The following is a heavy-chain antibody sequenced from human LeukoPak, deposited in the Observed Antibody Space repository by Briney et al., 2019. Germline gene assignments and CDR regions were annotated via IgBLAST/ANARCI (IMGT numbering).Heavy chain of an antibody. CDR3: ARVVVATIPYYYGMDV. Sequence: SETLSLTCTVSGGSISSYHWSWIRQPPGKGLEWIGHIYYSGSTNYNPSLKSRVTISVDTSKNQFSLKLSSVTAADTAVYYCARVVVATIPYYYGMDVWGQGTTVTVSS. J-gene: IGHJ6*02. D-gene: IGHD5-12*01. CDR2: IYYSGST. V-gene: IGHV4-59*01. CDR1: GGSISSYH.